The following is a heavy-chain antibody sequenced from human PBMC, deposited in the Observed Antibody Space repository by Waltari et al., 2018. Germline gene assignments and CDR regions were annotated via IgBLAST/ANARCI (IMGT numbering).Heavy chain of an antibody. D-gene: IGHD4-17*01. CDR3: AKRGSRRNYSDSRGAFDV. V-gene: IGHV3-23*01. CDR1: GFTFSDHA. CDR2: ISRFGDIT. J-gene: IGHJ3*01. Sequence: LASGGGLVQTGGSLRLTWYVSGFTFSDHAMTWVRQAPGKGLDWVSSISRFGDITYYADSVQGRFTISRDNSKYTLYLQMDRLTAEDTALYFCAKRGSRRNYSDSRGAFDVWGQGSMVTVSS.